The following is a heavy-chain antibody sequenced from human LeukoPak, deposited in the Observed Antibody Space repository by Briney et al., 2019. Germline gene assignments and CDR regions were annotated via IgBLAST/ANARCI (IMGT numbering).Heavy chain of an antibody. D-gene: IGHD2-2*01. CDR2: IYYSGST. V-gene: IGHV4-39*07. Sequence: SETLSLTCTVSGGSISSSSYYWGWIRQPPGKGLEWIGSIYYSGSTYYNPSLKSRVTISVDTSKNQFSLKLSSVTAADTAVYYCAGRRYCSSTSCPNFDYWGQGTLVTVSS. CDR1: GGSISSSSYY. J-gene: IGHJ4*02. CDR3: AGRRYCSSTSCPNFDY.